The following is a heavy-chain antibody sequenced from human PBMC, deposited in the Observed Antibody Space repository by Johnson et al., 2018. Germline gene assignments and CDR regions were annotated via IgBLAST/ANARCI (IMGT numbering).Heavy chain of an antibody. CDR1: GFTFSRNA. J-gene: IGHJ3*01. CDR2: ISYDGTHK. V-gene: IGHV3-30*03. CDR3: AREGYGDYVGAFDL. D-gene: IGHD4-17*01. Sequence: QVQLVESGGGVVQXGRSXRLXCAASGFTFSRNAMHWVRQAPGKGLEWVAVISYDGTHKEHGDSVKGRFTISRDNSKNTLYQQMNSLRAADTAVYYCAREGYGDYVGAFDLWGQGTMVTVSS.